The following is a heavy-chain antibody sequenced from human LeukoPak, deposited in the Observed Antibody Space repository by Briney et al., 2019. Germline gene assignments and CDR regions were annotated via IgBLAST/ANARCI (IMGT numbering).Heavy chain of an antibody. D-gene: IGHD6-6*01. CDR1: GGSFSGYY. CDR2: VYYSGST. Sequence: SETLSLTCAVYGGSFSGYYWSWLRQPPGKGLEWIGSVYYSGSTYYNPSLKSRVTISVDTSKNQFSLKLSSVTAADTAVYYCARQHIAARPGSVLDYWGQGTLVTVSS. CDR3: ARQHIAARPGSVLDY. J-gene: IGHJ4*02. V-gene: IGHV4-34*01.